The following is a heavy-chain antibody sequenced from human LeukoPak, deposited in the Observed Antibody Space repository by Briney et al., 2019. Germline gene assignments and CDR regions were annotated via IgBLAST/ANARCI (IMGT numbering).Heavy chain of an antibody. J-gene: IGHJ4*02. V-gene: IGHV1-2*02. D-gene: IGHD6-13*01. CDR1: GYTFTSYY. Sequence: ASVKVSCKASGYTFTSYYMHWVRQAPGQGLEWMGWINPNSGGTNYAQKFQGRVTMTRDTSISTAYMELSRLRSDDTAVYYCARELGGYSSSWYSYWGQGTLVTVSS. CDR3: ARELGGYSSSWYSY. CDR2: INPNSGGT.